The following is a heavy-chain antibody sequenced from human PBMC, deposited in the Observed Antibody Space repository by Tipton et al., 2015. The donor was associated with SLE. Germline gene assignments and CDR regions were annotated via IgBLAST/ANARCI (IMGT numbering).Heavy chain of an antibody. CDR1: GGSISPYY. J-gene: IGHJ3*02. D-gene: IGHD2-2*01. CDR3: ARGTAKYQLILSDGFDM. V-gene: IGHV4-59*12. Sequence: LRLSCTVSGGSISPYYWSWVRQPPGKGLEWIGYVYYSGSTMYNSSLRSRVTMAVDTSKNQFSLKLTSVTAADTAVYYCARGTAKYQLILSDGFDMWGQGTMVTVSS. CDR2: VYYSGST.